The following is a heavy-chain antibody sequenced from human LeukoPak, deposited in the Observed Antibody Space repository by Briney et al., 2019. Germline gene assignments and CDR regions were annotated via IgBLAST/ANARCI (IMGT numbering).Heavy chain of an antibody. V-gene: IGHV4-59*05. CDR1: GGSISNYY. Sequence: SETLSLTCSVSGGSISNYYWSWIRQPAGKGLEWIGSIYYSGTTHNNPTLKSRVTISVDTSKNQFSLKLSSVTAADTALYYCARYGSGTHAFDIWGQGTMVTVSS. J-gene: IGHJ3*02. CDR3: ARYGSGTHAFDI. CDR2: IYYSGTT. D-gene: IGHD3-10*01.